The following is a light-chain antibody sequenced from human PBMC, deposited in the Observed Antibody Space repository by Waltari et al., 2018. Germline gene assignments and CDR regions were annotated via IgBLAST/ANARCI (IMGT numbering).Light chain of an antibody. CDR1: HSISSY. V-gene: IGKV1-39*01. Sequence: DTQMTQSPSSLSASVGDRVAITCRASHSISSYLNLYQHKPGKAPKLLIYAASSLQSGVPSRFSGSGSGTDFTLTISSLQPEDFATYYCQQSYSYFTFGPGTKVDIK. CDR2: AAS. J-gene: IGKJ3*01. CDR3: QQSYSYFT.